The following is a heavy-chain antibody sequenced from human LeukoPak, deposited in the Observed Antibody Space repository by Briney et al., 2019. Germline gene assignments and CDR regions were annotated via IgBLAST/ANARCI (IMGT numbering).Heavy chain of an antibody. CDR2: ISSSSSYI. V-gene: IGHV3-21*01. CDR3: AREAAPYGSGSYYTEVYYYYYYMDV. J-gene: IGHJ6*03. Sequence: KSGGSLRLSCAASGFTFSSYSMNWVRQAPGKGLEWVSSISSSSSYIYYADSVKGRFTISRDNAKNSLYLQMNSLRAEDTAVYYCAREAAPYGSGSYYTEVYYYYYYMDVWGKGTTATISS. CDR1: GFTFSSYS. D-gene: IGHD3-10*01.